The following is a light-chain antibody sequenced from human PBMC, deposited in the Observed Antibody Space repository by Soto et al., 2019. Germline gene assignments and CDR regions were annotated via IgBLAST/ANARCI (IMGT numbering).Light chain of an antibody. J-gene: IGKJ1*01. CDR3: QQYNSYSPNM. Sequence: DIQMTQSPSTLSASVGDRVTITCRASHSISSWLAWYQQKPGKAPKLLTYDASSLQSGVPSRFSGSRSGTEFTLTISSLQPDDFATYYCQQYNSYSPNMFAQGTKVDIK. CDR1: HSISSW. CDR2: DAS. V-gene: IGKV1-5*01.